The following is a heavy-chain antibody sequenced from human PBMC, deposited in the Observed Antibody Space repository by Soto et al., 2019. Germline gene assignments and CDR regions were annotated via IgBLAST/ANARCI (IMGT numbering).Heavy chain of an antibody. D-gene: IGHD6-19*01. J-gene: IGHJ4*01. CDR2: IYPGGTT. Sequence: PSATLSLTCTVSGYSISSGSYWGWIRQPPGKGPEWISSIYPGGTTFYNPSLKSRITISVDTSHNQFSLNLRSVTAADTAVYYCARGHVMVVAGSTFDYWGHGTLVTVS. CDR3: ARGHVMVVAGSTFDY. V-gene: IGHV4-38-2*02. CDR1: GYSISSGSY.